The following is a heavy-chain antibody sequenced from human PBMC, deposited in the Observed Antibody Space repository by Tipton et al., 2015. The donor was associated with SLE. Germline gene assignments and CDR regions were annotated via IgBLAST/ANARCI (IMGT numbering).Heavy chain of an antibody. CDR1: GGSISSYY. Sequence: TLSLTCTVSGGSISSYYWSWIRQPPGKGLEWIGYIYCSGSTNYNPSLKSRVTISVDTSKNQFSLKLSSVTAADTAVYYCARELGYCSSTSCYTGAFDIWGQGTMVTVSS. CDR2: IYCSGST. CDR3: ARELGYCSSTSCYTGAFDI. J-gene: IGHJ3*02. V-gene: IGHV4-59*01. D-gene: IGHD2-2*02.